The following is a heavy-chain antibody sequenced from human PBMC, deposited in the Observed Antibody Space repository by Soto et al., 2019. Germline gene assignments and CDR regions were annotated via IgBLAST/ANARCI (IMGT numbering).Heavy chain of an antibody. CDR1: GGTFSSYS. CDR3: VAGLRLGELSR. V-gene: IGHV1-69*02. Sequence: HLVQSGAEVKKPGSSVKVSCRASGGTFSSYSVHWVRQAPGQGLEWMGRINPIVGIASYSPRLQGTVTITADKSTSTVYMNLRSLRSEDTAVYCCVAGLRLGELSRWGQGTLVTASS. CDR2: INPIVGIA. J-gene: IGHJ4*02. D-gene: IGHD3-16*01.